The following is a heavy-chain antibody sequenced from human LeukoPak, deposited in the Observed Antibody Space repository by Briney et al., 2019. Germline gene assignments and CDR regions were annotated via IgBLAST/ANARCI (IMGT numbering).Heavy chain of an antibody. CDR3: ARVDSSSLDWFDP. CDR1: GYTFTSYG. Sequence: ASVKVSCKASGYTFTSYGISWVRQAPGQGLEWMGWISAYNGNTNYAQKLQGRVTMTRNTSISTAYMELSSLRSEDTAVYYCARVDSSSLDWFDPWGQGTLVTVSS. D-gene: IGHD6-13*01. V-gene: IGHV1-18*01. J-gene: IGHJ5*02. CDR2: ISAYNGNT.